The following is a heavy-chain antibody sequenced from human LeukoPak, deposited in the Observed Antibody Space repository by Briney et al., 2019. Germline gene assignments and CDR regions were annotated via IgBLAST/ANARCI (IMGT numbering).Heavy chain of an antibody. D-gene: IGHD2-21*01. CDR2: IQNDASTE. CDR1: GFTFSHYG. J-gene: IGHJ4*02. CDR3: ARELSQIVWGGLDY. Sequence: PGGSLRLSCVASGFTFSHYGMHWVRQAPGKGLEWVAVIQNDASTENFADSVKGRFTISRDNSKNTVFLQMNSLRVEDTAVYYCARELSQIVWGGLDYGGQGTLVSVSS. V-gene: IGHV3-30*03.